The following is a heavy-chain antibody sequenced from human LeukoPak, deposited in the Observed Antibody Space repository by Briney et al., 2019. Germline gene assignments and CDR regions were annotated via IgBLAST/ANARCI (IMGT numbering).Heavy chain of an antibody. Sequence: SETLSLTCAVSGGSISSSNWWSWVRQPPGKGLEWIGEIYHSGSTNYNPSLKSRVTISADTSKNQFSLNLSSVTAADTAVYYCARDKPQSYFDFWGQGTLVTVSS. V-gene: IGHV4-4*02. CDR2: IYHSGST. CDR3: ARDKPQSYFDF. J-gene: IGHJ4*02. CDR1: GGSISSSNW.